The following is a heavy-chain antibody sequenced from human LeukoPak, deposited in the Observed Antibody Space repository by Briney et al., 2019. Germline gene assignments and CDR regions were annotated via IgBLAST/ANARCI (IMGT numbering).Heavy chain of an antibody. V-gene: IGHV3-7*01. CDR1: GFTFSSYW. J-gene: IGHJ4*02. CDR3: ARGQKKRYYDFWSGYSPPGHY. Sequence: QTGGSLRLSCAASGFTFSSYWMSWVRQAPGKGLEGVANIKQDGSEKYYVDSVKGRFTISRDNAKNSLYLQMNSLRAEDTAVYYCARGQKKRYYDFWSGYSPPGHYWGQGTLVTVSS. CDR2: IKQDGSEK. D-gene: IGHD3-3*01.